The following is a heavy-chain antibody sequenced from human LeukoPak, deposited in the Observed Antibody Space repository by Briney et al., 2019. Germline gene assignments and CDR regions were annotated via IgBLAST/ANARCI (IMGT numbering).Heavy chain of an antibody. V-gene: IGHV4-59*08. J-gene: IGHJ5*02. Sequence: SETLSLTCTVGGGSMSRYYWSWIRQAPGKGLEWIGYVYSSGITNYNPSLRSRVTISVDTSRNQFSLKLTSVTAADTAVYYSARQGDNPRWYVWFDPWGQGTLVTVSS. CDR2: VYSSGIT. D-gene: IGHD6-13*01. CDR1: GGSMSRYY. CDR3: ARQGDNPRWYVWFDP.